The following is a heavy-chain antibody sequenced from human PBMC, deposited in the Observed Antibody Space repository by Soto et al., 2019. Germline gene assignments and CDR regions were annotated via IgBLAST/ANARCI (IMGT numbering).Heavy chain of an antibody. Sequence: SATLSLTNTVSSGSISRTSYYWAWIRQPPGKGLEWIGAIYYDGTTYYTESLKSRVSISVDTSKNQFSLKVNSVTAADTAVYLCARQGLIFKIVLVKNYVADFWGQGTAVTGSS. CDR3: ARQGLIFKIVLVKNYVADF. CDR1: SGSISRTSYY. D-gene: IGHD3-22*01. J-gene: IGHJ6*02. CDR2: IYYDGTT. V-gene: IGHV4-39*01.